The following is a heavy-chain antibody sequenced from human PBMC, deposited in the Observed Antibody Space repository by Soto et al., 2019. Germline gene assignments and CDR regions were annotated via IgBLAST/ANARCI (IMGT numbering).Heavy chain of an antibody. J-gene: IGHJ6*02. CDR2: INAGNGNT. Sequence: QVQLVQSGAEVKKPGASVKVSCKASGYTFTSYAMHWVRQAPGQRLEWMGWINAGNGNTKYSQKFQDRVTITRDTPASTAYRELSSLRSEDTAVYDWASSYYGSGNPKDYYYGMDVWGQGTTVTVSS. V-gene: IGHV1-3*01. CDR1: GYTFTSYA. CDR3: ASSYYGSGNPKDYYYGMDV. D-gene: IGHD3-10*01.